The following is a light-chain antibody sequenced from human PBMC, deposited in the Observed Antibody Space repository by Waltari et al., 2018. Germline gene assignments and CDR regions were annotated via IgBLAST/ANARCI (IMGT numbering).Light chain of an antibody. CDR3: SSYTSSSTWV. CDR1: SCDVGRFNY. V-gene: IGLV2-8*01. Sequence: QSALTQPPSASGSPGQSVTISCTGTSCDVGRFNYVSWYQQHPAKAPTLIIYEVLKRPSGVPDRFSGSKSGNTASLTVSGLQAEDEADYYCSSYTSSSTWVFGGGTKLTVL. J-gene: IGLJ3*02. CDR2: EVL.